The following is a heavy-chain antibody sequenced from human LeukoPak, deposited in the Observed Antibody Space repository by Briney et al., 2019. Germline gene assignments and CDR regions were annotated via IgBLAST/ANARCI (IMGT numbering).Heavy chain of an antibody. Sequence: PGGSLRLSCAASGFSFSSYAIHWVRQAPGKGLEWLSFISSDGSEKYYADSVKGRFTISRDNSKNTLYLQLSRLRSDDTAVYYCARDTYYYGSGISYYYYYYMDVWGKGTTVTISS. CDR3: ARDTYYYGSGISYYYYYYMDV. J-gene: IGHJ6*03. CDR2: ISSDGSEK. V-gene: IGHV3-30*19. D-gene: IGHD3-10*01. CDR1: GFSFSSYA.